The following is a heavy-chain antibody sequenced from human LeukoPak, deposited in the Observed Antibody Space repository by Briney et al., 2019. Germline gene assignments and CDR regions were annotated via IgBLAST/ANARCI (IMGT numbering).Heavy chain of an antibody. CDR2: IKEDGSEK. V-gene: IGHV3-7*01. D-gene: IGHD4-17*01. CDR1: GFTFSTYL. CDR3: TRDEGATETTYRFDH. Sequence: GGSLRLSCAASGFTFSTYLMSWVRQAPGKGLEWVGNIKEDGSEKYYIDTVKGRFTISRDNAKNLLFLQMNNLRAEDTAVYYCTRDEGATETTYRFDHWGQGTLVTVSS. J-gene: IGHJ4*02.